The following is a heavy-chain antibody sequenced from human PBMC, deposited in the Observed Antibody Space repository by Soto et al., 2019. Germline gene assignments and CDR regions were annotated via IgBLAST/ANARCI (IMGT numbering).Heavy chain of an antibody. CDR1: GISFSDYA. Sequence: GALLLSCSASGISFSDYAMSWVRQAPGKGLEWISAISGDGVSKLYADSVRVRFTISRDNAANTLYLQMNSLRSEDTALYYCEKKDRLYGVAVAFDSWGQGTPVTVSS. D-gene: IGHD6-19*01. V-gene: IGHV3-23*01. CDR2: ISGDGVSK. J-gene: IGHJ4*02. CDR3: EKKDRLYGVAVAFDS.